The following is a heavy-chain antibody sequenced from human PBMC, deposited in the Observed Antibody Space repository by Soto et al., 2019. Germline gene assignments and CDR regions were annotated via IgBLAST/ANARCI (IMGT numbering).Heavy chain of an antibody. CDR3: VKESSPPFFDS. D-gene: IGHD6-19*01. CDR1: GFTLNNPG. Sequence: GGSLRLPCLRCGFTLNNPGLHWVRQAPCKGLEWVALMWYDGLRQTYLDSVRGRFTVSRDSSTNTIYLQMNSLRVEDTGNYFCVKESSPPFFDSWGQGTPVTVSS. CDR2: MWYDGLRQ. V-gene: IGHV3-33*03. J-gene: IGHJ4*02.